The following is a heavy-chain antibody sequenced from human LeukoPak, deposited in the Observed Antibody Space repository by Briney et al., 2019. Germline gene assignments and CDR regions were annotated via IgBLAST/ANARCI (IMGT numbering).Heavy chain of an antibody. D-gene: IGHD3-10*01. CDR1: GFTFSSYA. Sequence: PGGSLRLSCAASGFTFSSYAMSWVRQAPGKGLEWVSAISGSGGSTYYANPVKGRFTISRDNSKNPLYLQMNSLRAEDTAVYYCAKEDDGELWFGELSLGYWGQGTLVTVSS. CDR2: ISGSGGST. J-gene: IGHJ4*02. CDR3: AKEDDGELWFGELSLGY. V-gene: IGHV3-23*01.